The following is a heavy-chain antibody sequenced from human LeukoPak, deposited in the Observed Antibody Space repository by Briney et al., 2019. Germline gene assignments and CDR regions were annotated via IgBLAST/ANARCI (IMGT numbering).Heavy chain of an antibody. V-gene: IGHV4-39*01. CDR1: GGSISSSSYY. J-gene: IGHJ4*02. CDR2: IYYSGST. Sequence: SETLSLTCTVSGGSISSSSYYWGWIRQPPGKGLEWIGSIYYSGSTYYNPSLKSRVTISVDTSKNQFSLKLSSVTAADTAVYYCARIGGNYSGAYYWGQGTLVTVSS. CDR3: ARIGGNYSGAYY. D-gene: IGHD1-26*01.